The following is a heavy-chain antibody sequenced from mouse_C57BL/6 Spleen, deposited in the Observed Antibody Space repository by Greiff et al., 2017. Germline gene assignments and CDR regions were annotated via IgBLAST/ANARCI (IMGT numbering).Heavy chain of an antibody. D-gene: IGHD1-1*01. CDR1: GYSITSGYY. V-gene: IGHV3-6*01. Sequence: EVQVVESGPGLVKPSQSLSLTCSATGYSITSGYYWNWIRQFPGNKLEWMGYISYDGSNNYNPSLKNRIPITLDTSKNQFFLKLNSVTTEDPATYYCARDQGTVVDTNFDYWGQGTTLTVSS. CDR2: ISYDGSN. J-gene: IGHJ2*01. CDR3: ARDQGTVVDTNFDY.